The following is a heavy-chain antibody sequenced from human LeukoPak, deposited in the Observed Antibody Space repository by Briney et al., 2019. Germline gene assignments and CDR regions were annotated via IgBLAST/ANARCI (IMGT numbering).Heavy chain of an antibody. V-gene: IGHV4-34*01. CDR1: GGSFSGYY. Sequence: SETLSLTCAVYGGSFSGYYWSWIRQPPGKGLEWTGEINHSGSTNYNPSLKSRVTISVDTSKNQFSLKLSSVTAADTAVYYCARRRRIVGATPGAFDIWGQGTVVTVSS. J-gene: IGHJ3*02. D-gene: IGHD1-26*01. CDR3: ARRRRIVGATPGAFDI. CDR2: INHSGST.